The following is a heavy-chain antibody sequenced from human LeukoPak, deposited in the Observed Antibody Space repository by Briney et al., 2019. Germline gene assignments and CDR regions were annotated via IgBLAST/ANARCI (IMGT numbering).Heavy chain of an antibody. CDR1: GFIFNSHA. CDR2: IFGSGCCD. Sequence: QPGGSLRLSCTASGFIFNSHAMYWVRQAPGRGLEWVSGIFGSGCCDHYAESVKGRFTITRDNSKNTVYLQMNNLRADDTAVYYCGKTTTGYSSGQYPAWPVDYWGQGTLVTVSS. V-gene: IGHV3-23*01. D-gene: IGHD6-19*01. J-gene: IGHJ4*02. CDR3: GKTTTGYSSGQYPAWPVDY.